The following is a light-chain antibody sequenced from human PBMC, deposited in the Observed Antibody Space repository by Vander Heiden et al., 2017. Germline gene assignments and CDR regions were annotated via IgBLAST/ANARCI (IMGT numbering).Light chain of an antibody. CDR3: QQDNNCPRK. CDR2: GAS. CDR1: QSVSSN. V-gene: IGKV3-15*01. Sequence: EIVMTQSPATLSVSPGERATLSCRASQSVSSNLAWYQQKPGQAPRLLIYGASTRATGIPARFSGSGSGTEFTLTISSLQSEDFAVYYCQQDNNCPRKFGQGTKVEIK. J-gene: IGKJ1*01.